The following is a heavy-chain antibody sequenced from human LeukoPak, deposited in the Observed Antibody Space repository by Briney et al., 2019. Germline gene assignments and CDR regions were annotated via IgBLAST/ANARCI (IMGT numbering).Heavy chain of an antibody. D-gene: IGHD3-10*02. CDR2: ISWNSAII. CDR3: EKAGGYVWGTILDY. CDR1: GFIFEDAA. Sequence: GGSLRLSCTASGFIFEDAAMHWVRQAPGKGLEWVSGISWNSAIIGYADSVKGRFTISRDNDKNNVYLHMNSLSSEDTALYYCEKAGGYVWGTILDYWGREIWVIVS. V-gene: IGHV3-9*01. J-gene: IGHJ4*02.